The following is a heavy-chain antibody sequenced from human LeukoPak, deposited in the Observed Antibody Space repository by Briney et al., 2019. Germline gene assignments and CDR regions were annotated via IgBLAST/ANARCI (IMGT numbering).Heavy chain of an antibody. CDR3: ARDFWSGYYYYYGMDV. J-gene: IGHJ6*02. D-gene: IGHD3-3*01. Sequence: PGGSLRLSCAASGFTFSSYAMHWVRQAPGKGLEWVAVISYDGSNKYYADSVKGRFTISRDNSKNTLYLQMNSLRAEDTAVYYCARDFWSGYYYYYGMDVWGQGTTVTVSS. V-gene: IGHV3-30-3*01. CDR2: ISYDGSNK. CDR1: GFTFSSYA.